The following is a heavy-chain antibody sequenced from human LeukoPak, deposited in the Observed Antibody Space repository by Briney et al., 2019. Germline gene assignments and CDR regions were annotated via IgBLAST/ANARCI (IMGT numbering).Heavy chain of an antibody. J-gene: IGHJ6*03. D-gene: IGHD6-13*01. CDR2: IYYSGST. CDR3: ARLVAAVLSYYYYMDV. Sequence: SETLSLTCTVSGGSISSSSYYWGWIRQPPGKGLEWFVSIYYSGSTYYNPSLKSRVTISVDTSKNQFSLKLSSVTAADTAVYYCARLVAAVLSYYYYMDVWGKGTAVTVSS. V-gene: IGHV4-39*01. CDR1: GGSISSSSYY.